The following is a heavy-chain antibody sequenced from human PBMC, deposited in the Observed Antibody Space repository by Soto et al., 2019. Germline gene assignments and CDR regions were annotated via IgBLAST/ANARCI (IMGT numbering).Heavy chain of an antibody. CDR3: ARASEVTYYDFWSGYDY. CDR1: GYTFTSYA. CDR2: INAGNGNT. Sequence: QVQLVQSGAEVKKPGASVKVSCKASGYTFTSYAMHWVRQAPGQRLEWMGWINAGNGNTKYSQKFQGRVTITRDTSASTAYMELSSLRYEDTAVYYCARASEVTYYDFWSGYDYWGQGTLVTVSS. V-gene: IGHV1-3*01. J-gene: IGHJ4*02. D-gene: IGHD3-3*01.